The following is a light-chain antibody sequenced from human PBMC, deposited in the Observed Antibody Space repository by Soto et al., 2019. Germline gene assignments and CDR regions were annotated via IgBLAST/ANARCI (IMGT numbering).Light chain of an antibody. V-gene: IGKV4-1*01. Sequence: DIVMTQSPYSLAVSLGERATINCKSSQSVLYSSNNKNYLAWYQQKPGQPPKLLIYWASTRESGVPDRFSGSGSGTDFTLTISSLQAEDVAVYYCQQYYSTPFYTFGQGTKLEIK. CDR1: QSVLYSSNNKNY. CDR2: WAS. J-gene: IGKJ2*01. CDR3: QQYYSTPFYT.